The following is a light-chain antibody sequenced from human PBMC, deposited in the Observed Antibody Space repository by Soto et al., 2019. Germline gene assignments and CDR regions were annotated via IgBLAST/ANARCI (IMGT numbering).Light chain of an antibody. Sequence: QSVLTQPPSVSAAPGQKVTISCSGSSSNIGNNYVSWYQQVPGTAPKLLIYDNNKRPSGNPDRFSGSKSGTSATLGISGLQTGDAAGYYCGTWDSSLSVHVFGPGTKVTV. CDR2: DNN. CDR3: GTWDSSLSVHV. V-gene: IGLV1-51*01. J-gene: IGLJ1*01. CDR1: SSNIGNNY.